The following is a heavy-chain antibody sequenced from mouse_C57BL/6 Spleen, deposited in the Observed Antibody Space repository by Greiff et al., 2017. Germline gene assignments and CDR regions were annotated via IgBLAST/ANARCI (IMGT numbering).Heavy chain of an antibody. J-gene: IGHJ2*01. CDR2: INPNNGGT. V-gene: IGHV1-22*01. D-gene: IGHD1-1*01. CDR3: ARGYYGSSYFDY. CDR1: GYTFTDYN. Sequence: VQLQQSGPELVKPGASVKMSCKASGYTFTDYNMHWVKQSHGKSLEWIGYINPNNGGTSYNQKFKGKATLTVNKSSSTAYMELRSLTSEDSAVYDCARGYYGSSYFDYWGQGTTLTVSS.